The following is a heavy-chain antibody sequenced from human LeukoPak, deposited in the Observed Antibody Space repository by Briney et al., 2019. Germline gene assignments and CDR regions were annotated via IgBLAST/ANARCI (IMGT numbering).Heavy chain of an antibody. V-gene: IGHV4-59*08. J-gene: IGHJ4*02. Sequence: SETLSLTCTVSGGSISSYYWSWIRQPPGKGLEWIGYIYYSGSTNYNPSLKSRVTISVDTSKNQFSLKLSSVTAADTAVYYCASRHSYGYYFDYWGQGTLVTVSS. CDR2: IYYSGST. D-gene: IGHD5-18*01. CDR1: GGSISSYY. CDR3: ASRHSYGYYFDY.